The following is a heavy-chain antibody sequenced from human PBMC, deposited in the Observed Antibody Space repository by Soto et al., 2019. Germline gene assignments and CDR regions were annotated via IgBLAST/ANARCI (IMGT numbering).Heavy chain of an antibody. D-gene: IGHD4-17*01. CDR1: GFTFSSYS. V-gene: IGHV3-21*01. J-gene: IGHJ6*02. CDR2: ISSSSSYI. CDR3: ARAPTVIYLDG. Sequence: GGSLRLSCAASGFTFSSYSMNWVRQAQGKGLEWVSSISSSSSYIYYADSVKGRFTISRENAKNSLYLQMNSLRAEDTAVYYCARAPTVIYLDGWGQGTMVTVSS.